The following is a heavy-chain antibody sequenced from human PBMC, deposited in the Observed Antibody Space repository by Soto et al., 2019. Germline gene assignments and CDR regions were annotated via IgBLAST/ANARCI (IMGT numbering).Heavy chain of an antibody. CDR2: INHSGST. CDR3: ARKHVGGYCSGGSCYAARPRFDP. D-gene: IGHD2-15*01. CDR1: GGSFSGYY. Sequence: QVQLQQWGAGLLKPSETLSLTCAVYGGSFSGYYWSWIRQPPGKGLEWIGEINHSGSTNYNPSLKSRVTISVDTSKNPFSLKLSSVTAADTAVYYCARKHVGGYCSGGSCYAARPRFDPWGQGTLVTVSS. V-gene: IGHV4-34*01. J-gene: IGHJ5*02.